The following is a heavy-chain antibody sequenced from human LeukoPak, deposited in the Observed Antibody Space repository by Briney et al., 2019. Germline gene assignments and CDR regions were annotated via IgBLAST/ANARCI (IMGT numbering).Heavy chain of an antibody. J-gene: IGHJ5*01. CDR2: IYDRGPA. Sequence: SQTLSLTCTVSGYAITSGGFSWNWIRQSPGKGLEWIGCIYDRGPAYYNPSLKSRFTISVDRPKNQFFLNVTSLTAADTAVYFCARSRQASGLFNSWGQGTLVTVSS. CDR1: GYAITSGGFS. CDR3: ARSRQASGLFNS. D-gene: IGHD3-10*01. V-gene: IGHV4-30-2*06.